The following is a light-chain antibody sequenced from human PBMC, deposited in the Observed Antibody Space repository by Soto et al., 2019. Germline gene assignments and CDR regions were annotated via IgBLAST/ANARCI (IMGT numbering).Light chain of an antibody. J-gene: IGKJ2*01. CDR1: QSINSE. CDR3: QQGHNWPLT. V-gene: IGKV3-15*01. Sequence: EIVMTQSPATLSLSPGERAALSCRASQSINSELAWYQQKPGQPPRLLIYGASTRATGVLARCTGRKSGSEDTLLISGLQSEDVSVYYCQQGHNWPLTFGQGTRLEI. CDR2: GAS.